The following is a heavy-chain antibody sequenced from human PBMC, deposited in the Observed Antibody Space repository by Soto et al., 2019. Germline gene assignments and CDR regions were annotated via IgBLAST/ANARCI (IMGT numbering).Heavy chain of an antibody. CDR3: ARGRAVGATTYFDY. CDR1: GGSFSGYY. V-gene: IGHV4-34*01. J-gene: IGHJ4*02. D-gene: IGHD1-26*01. CDR2: INHSGSA. Sequence: SETLSLTCAVYGGSFSGYYWSWIRQPPGKGLEWIGEINHSGSANYNPSLKSRVTISVDTSKNQFSPKLSSVTAADTAVYYCARGRAVGATTYFDYWGQGTLVTVSS.